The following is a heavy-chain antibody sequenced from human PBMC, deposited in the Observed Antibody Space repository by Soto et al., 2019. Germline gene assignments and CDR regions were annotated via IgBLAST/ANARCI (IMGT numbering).Heavy chain of an antibody. CDR3: AREGEQLVLDY. CDR2: IYYSGST. CDR1: GGSISSYY. J-gene: IGHJ4*02. Sequence: QVQLQESGPGLVKPSETLSLTCTVSGGSISSYYWSWIRQPPGKGLEWIGYIYYSGSTNYNPSLKCRVTISVDTSKSQFSLKLSSVTAADTAVYYCAREGEQLVLDYWGQGTLVTVSS. V-gene: IGHV4-59*01. D-gene: IGHD6-13*01.